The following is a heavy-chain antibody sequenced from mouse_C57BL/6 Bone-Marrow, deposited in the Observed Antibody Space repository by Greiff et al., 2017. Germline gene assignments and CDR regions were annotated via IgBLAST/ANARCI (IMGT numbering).Heavy chain of an antibody. V-gene: IGHV1-59*01. CDR1: GYTFTSYC. Sequence: QVQLQQPGAELVRPGTSVTLSCKASGYTFTSYCMHWVKQRPGQGLEWIGVIDPSDSYTNYNQKFKGKATLTVNTSSSTAYMQLSGLTSEDSAVYCCAGGNSFDYWGQGTSVTVSS. D-gene: IGHD1-2*01. CDR2: IDPSDSYT. CDR3: AGGNSFDY. J-gene: IGHJ4*01.